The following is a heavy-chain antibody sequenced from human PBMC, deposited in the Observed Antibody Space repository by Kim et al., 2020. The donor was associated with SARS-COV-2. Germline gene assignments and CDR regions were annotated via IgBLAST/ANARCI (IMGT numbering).Heavy chain of an antibody. CDR1: GGSVSSYY. V-gene: IGHV4-59*02. CDR2: IYYSGST. CDR3: ARVTSVAGTRYFDL. J-gene: IGHJ2*01. Sequence: SETLSLTCTVSGGSVSSYYWSWIRQPPGKGLEWIGYIYYSGSTNYNPSLKSRVTMSVDTSKNQFSLKLNSVTAADTAVYYCARVTSVAGTRYFDLWGRGT. D-gene: IGHD6-19*01.